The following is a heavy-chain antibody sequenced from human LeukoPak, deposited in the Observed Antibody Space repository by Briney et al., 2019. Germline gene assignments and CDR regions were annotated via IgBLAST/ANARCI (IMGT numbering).Heavy chain of an antibody. J-gene: IGHJ2*01. D-gene: IGHD3-3*01. CDR1: GGSISSYY. CDR2: IYYSGST. Sequence: SETLSLTCTVSGGSISSYYWSWIRQPPGKGLEWIGYIYYSGSTNYNPSLKSRVTISVDTSKNQFSLKLSSVTAADTAVYYCARSDFWSGYHYWCFDLWGRGTLVTVSS. V-gene: IGHV4-59*01. CDR3: ARSDFWSGYHYWCFDL.